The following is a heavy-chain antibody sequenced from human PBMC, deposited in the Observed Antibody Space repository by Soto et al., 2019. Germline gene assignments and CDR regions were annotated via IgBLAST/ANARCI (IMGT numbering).Heavy chain of an antibody. V-gene: IGHV1-2*02. CDR2: INPNSGGT. J-gene: IGHJ4*02. CDR3: AREQATAKPAGVDF. CDR1: GYTFSDYY. Sequence: GASVKVSCKASGYTFSDYYIHWVRQAPGQGLEWMGWINPNSGGTKYAPKFQGGVTMTRDTSITTAYMELSRLRSGDTAVYYCAREQATAKPAGVDFCGQGTLVTVYS. D-gene: IGHD1-1*01.